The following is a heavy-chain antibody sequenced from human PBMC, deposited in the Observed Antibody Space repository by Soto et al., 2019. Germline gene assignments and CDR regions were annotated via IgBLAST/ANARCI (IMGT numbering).Heavy chain of an antibody. Sequence: QVQLQQSGPGLVKPSETLSLTCTVSGGSIRSYYWSWIRQPAGKALEWIGRIYTSGTPNYNPSLKSRVTILLDTSKNQFSLDLSSVTDADTAVYYCAREGSSGFGMDVWGQGTTVTVSS. D-gene: IGHD6-25*01. CDR3: AREGSSGFGMDV. J-gene: IGHJ6*02. CDR1: GGSIRSYY. V-gene: IGHV4-4*07. CDR2: IYTSGTP.